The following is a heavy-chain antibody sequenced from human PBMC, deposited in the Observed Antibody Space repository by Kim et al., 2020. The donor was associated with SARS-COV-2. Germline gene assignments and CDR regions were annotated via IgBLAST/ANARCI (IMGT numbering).Heavy chain of an antibody. J-gene: IGHJ4*02. CDR1: GXTXXXYD. CDR2: MNPYSGNT. Sequence: ASVKVSCKASGXTXXXYDINWVRQATGQGPEWMGWMNPYSGNTGYAQKFQGRVTMTRDTTVNTAYLDLSGLRSDDRAVYYCARGDRYCRSSSCYNYWGQGTLVTVSS. CDR3: ARGDRYCRSSSCYNY. D-gene: IGHD2-2*02. V-gene: IGHV1-8*01.